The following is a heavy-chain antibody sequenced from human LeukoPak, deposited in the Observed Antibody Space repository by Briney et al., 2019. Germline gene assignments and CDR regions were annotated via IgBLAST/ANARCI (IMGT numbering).Heavy chain of an antibody. CDR1: GGSISSYY. J-gene: IGHJ4*02. V-gene: IGHV4-59*12. CDR2: IYYSGST. D-gene: IGHD3-10*01. Sequence: ASETLSLTCTVSGGSISSYYWSWIRQPPGKGLEWIGYIYYSGSTNYNPSLKSRVTISVDTSKNQFSLKLSSVTAADTAVYYCAREIELKWFGESDYWGQGTLVTVSS. CDR3: AREIELKWFGESDY.